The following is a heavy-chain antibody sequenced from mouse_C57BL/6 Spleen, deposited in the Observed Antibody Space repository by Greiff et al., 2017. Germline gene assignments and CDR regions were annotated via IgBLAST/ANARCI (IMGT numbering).Heavy chain of an antibody. Sequence: VKLVESGAELARPGASVKLSCKASGYTFTSYGISWVKQRTGQGLEWIGEIYPRSGNTYYNEKFKGKATLTADKSSSTAYMELRSLTSEDSAVYFCARDSRGYYAMDYWGQGTSVTVSS. CDR3: ARDSRGYYAMDY. D-gene: IGHD1-1*01. CDR1: GYTFTSYG. V-gene: IGHV1-81*01. J-gene: IGHJ4*01. CDR2: IYPRSGNT.